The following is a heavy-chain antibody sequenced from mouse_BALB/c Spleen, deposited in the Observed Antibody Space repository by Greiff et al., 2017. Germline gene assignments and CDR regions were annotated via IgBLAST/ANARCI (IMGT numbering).Heavy chain of an antibody. CDR3: ARSLVWSHFDY. J-gene: IGHJ2*01. Sequence: EVQGVESGGGLVQPGGSRKLSCAASGFTFSSFGMHWVRQAPEKGLEWVAYISSGSSTIYYADTVKGRFTISRDNPKNTLFLQMTSLRSEDTAMYYCARSLVWSHFDYWGQGTTLTVSS. D-gene: IGHD2-10*02. CDR1: GFTFSSFG. CDR2: ISSGSSTI. V-gene: IGHV5-17*02.